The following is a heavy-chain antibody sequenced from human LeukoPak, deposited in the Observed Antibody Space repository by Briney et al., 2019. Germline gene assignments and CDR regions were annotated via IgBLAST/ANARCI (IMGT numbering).Heavy chain of an antibody. Sequence: SETLSLTCNVSGASMSSNYWSWIRQPPGKGLEWIGNIYYSGSTNYNPSLKSRVTISVDTSKNQFSLKLTAVTAADTAVYYCARHRYSSAWSVVDYWGQGTLVTVSS. D-gene: IGHD6-19*01. CDR2: IYYSGST. CDR3: ARHRYSSAWSVVDY. J-gene: IGHJ4*02. V-gene: IGHV4-59*08. CDR1: GASMSSNY.